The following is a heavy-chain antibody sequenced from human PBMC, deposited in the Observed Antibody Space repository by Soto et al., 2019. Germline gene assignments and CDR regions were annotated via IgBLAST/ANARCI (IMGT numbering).Heavy chain of an antibody. J-gene: IGHJ5*02. CDR2: ISDFEADA. D-gene: IGHD3-9*01. CDR1: GYTYSNYG. CDR3: LRDYDIWGEDCFDP. Sequence: QVQLVQSGTDVKKPGASVKVSCKASGYTYSNYGISWVRQAPGQGLEWMGWISDFEADANYGQKFQGRVTMTIDTSTNTAYMELRRLTSNYTAVYYCLRDYDIWGEDCFDPWGQGTLVIVSS. V-gene: IGHV1-18*01.